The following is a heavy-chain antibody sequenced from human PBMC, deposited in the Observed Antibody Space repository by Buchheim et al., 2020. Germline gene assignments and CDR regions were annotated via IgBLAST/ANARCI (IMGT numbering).Heavy chain of an antibody. Sequence: QVQLVQSGAEVKKPGASVKVSCKASGYMFTSYYMHWVRQAPGQGLEWMGGIIPMFGTTNYAQKFQGRVTITADESTSTAYMELTSLRSEDTAMYYCARNVDYRFSSKWFDPWGQGT. D-gene: IGHD4-11*01. J-gene: IGHJ5*02. CDR1: GYMFTSYY. CDR3: ARNVDYRFSSKWFDP. V-gene: IGHV1-69*01. CDR2: IIPMFGTT.